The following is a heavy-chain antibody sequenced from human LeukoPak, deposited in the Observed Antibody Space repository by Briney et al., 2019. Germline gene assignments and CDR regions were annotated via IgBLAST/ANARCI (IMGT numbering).Heavy chain of an antibody. V-gene: IGHV4-30-2*01. Sequence: SETLSLTCTVSGGSISSGGYYWSWIRQPPGKGLEWIGYIYHSGSTYYNPSLKSRVTISVDRSKNQFSLKLSSVTAADTAVYYCARVLYDFWSGYYLYYFDYWGQGTLVTVSS. D-gene: IGHD3-3*01. CDR3: ARVLYDFWSGYYLYYFDY. J-gene: IGHJ4*02. CDR2: IYHSGST. CDR1: GGSISSGGYY.